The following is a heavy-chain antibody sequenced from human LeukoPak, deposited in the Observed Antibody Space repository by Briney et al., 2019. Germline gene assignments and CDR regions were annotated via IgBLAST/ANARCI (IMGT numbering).Heavy chain of an antibody. V-gene: IGHV4-30-2*01. Sequence: TLSLTCTVSGGSISSGGYYWSWIRQPPGKGLEWIGYIYHSGSTYYNPSLKSRVTISVDRSKNQFSLKLSSVTAADTAVYYCARVMMGSSSSRSLDYWGQGTLVTVSS. CDR3: ARVMMGSSSSRSLDY. D-gene: IGHD6-6*01. J-gene: IGHJ4*02. CDR1: GGSISSGGYY. CDR2: IYHSGST.